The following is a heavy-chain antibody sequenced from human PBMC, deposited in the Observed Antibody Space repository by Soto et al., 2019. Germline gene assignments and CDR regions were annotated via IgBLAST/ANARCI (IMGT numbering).Heavy chain of an antibody. CDR2: IYTSGST. V-gene: IGHV4-4*07. D-gene: IGHD3-10*01. J-gene: IGHJ4*02. Sequence: SETLSLTCTVSGGSISSYYWSWIRQPAGKGLEWVGRIYTSGSTNYNPSLKSRVTMSVDTSKNQFSLKLSSVTAADTAVYYCARERITMVRGVIITWKIGYYFDYWGQGTLVTVSS. CDR3: ARERITMVRGVIITWKIGYYFDY. CDR1: GGSISSYY.